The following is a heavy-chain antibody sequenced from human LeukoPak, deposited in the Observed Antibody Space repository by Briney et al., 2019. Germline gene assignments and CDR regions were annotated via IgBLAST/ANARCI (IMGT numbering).Heavy chain of an antibody. CDR3: ATFGGSSWPGSIDY. D-gene: IGHD6-13*01. CDR1: GYTLTELS. Sequence: ASVKVSCKVSGYTLTELSMHWVRQAPGKGLEWMGGFDPEDGETIYAQKFQGRVTMTEDTSTDTAYMELSSLRSEDTAVYYCATFGGSSWPGSIDYWGQGTLVTVSS. J-gene: IGHJ4*02. CDR2: FDPEDGET. V-gene: IGHV1-24*01.